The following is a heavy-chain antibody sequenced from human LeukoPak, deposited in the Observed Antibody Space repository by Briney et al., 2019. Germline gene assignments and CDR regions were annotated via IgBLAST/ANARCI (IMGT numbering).Heavy chain of an antibody. V-gene: IGHV3-21*01. J-gene: IGHJ4*02. CDR1: GFTFSSYS. Sequence: GGSLRLSCAASGFTFSSYSMNWVRQAPGKGLEWVSSISSSSSYIYYADSVKGRFTISRDNAKNSLYLQMNSLRAEDTAVYYCARDVSGYSYGERVFDYWGQGTLVTVSS. CDR2: ISSSSSYI. D-gene: IGHD5-18*01. CDR3: ARDVSGYSYGERVFDY.